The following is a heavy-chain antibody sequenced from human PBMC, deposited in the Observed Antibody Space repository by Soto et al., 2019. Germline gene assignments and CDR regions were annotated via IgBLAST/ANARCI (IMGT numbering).Heavy chain of an antibody. J-gene: IGHJ4*02. V-gene: IGHV1-18*01. D-gene: IGHD3-16*02. CDR1: GYTFTSYG. Sequence: ASVKVSCKASGYTFTSYGISWVRQAPGQGLEWMGWISAYNGNTNYAQKFQGRVTMTTDTSTSTAYMELRSLRSDDTAVYYCARCWDDDIWGSYRTPNYFDYWGQGTLVTVSS. CDR3: ARCWDDDIWGSYRTPNYFDY. CDR2: ISAYNGNT.